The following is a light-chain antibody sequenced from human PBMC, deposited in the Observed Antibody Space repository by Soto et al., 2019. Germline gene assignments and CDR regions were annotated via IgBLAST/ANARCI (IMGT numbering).Light chain of an antibody. J-gene: IGLJ2*01. CDR1: SGHSTYI. V-gene: IGLV4-60*02. CDR3: ETWNTTLVV. CDR2: LEGSGSY. Sequence: QLVLTQSSSASASLGSSVKLTCTLSSGHSTYIIAWHQQQPGKAPRYLMKLEGSGSYNKGSGIPDRFSGSSSGADRYLTIANLQFADESDYYCETWNTTLVVFGGRTKLTVL.